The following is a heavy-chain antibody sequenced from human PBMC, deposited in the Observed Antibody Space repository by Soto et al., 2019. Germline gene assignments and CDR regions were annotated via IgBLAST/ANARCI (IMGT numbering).Heavy chain of an antibody. J-gene: IGHJ4*02. V-gene: IGHV3-48*02. CDR3: ASVVITFGEVIVFFVY. CDR2: ISSSSSTI. CDR1: GFTFSSYS. D-gene: IGHD3-16*02. Sequence: GESLRLSCAASGFTFSSYSMNWVRQAPGKGLEWVSYISSSSSTIYYADSVKGRFTISRDNAKNSLYLQMNSLRDEDTAVYYCASVVITFGEVIVFFVYWAQGTLVTVSS.